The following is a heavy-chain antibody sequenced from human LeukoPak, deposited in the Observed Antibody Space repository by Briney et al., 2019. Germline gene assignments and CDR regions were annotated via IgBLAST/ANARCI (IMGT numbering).Heavy chain of an antibody. D-gene: IGHD3-22*01. CDR3: ARFRNYYYDSSGYGKGFDY. CDR2: IYYSGST. Sequence: SETLSLTCTVSGGSISSYYWSWIRQPPGKGLEWIGYIYYSGSTNYNLSLKSRVTISVDTSKNQFSLKLSSVTAADTAVYYCARFRNYYYDSSGYGKGFDYWGQGILVTVSS. CDR1: GGSISSYY. V-gene: IGHV4-59*08. J-gene: IGHJ4*02.